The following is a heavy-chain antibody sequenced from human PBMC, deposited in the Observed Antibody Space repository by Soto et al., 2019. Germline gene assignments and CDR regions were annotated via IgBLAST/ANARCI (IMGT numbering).Heavy chain of an antibody. Sequence: QVQLVESGGGVVQPGRSLRLSCAASGFTFSSYGMHWVRQAPGKGLEWVAVIWYDGSNKYYADSVKGRFTISRDNSKNTLYLQMNSLRAEDTGVYYCARDRWQQLGRNWFDPWGQGTLVTVSS. CDR3: ARDRWQQLGRNWFDP. CDR2: IWYDGSNK. J-gene: IGHJ5*02. CDR1: GFTFSSYG. D-gene: IGHD6-13*01. V-gene: IGHV3-33*01.